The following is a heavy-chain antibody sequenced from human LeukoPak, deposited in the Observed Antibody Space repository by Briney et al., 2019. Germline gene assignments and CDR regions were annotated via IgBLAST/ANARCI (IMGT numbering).Heavy chain of an antibody. D-gene: IGHD1-20*01. J-gene: IGHJ4*02. CDR3: AKDNNWAFDY. CDR2: IRRDGSNK. Sequence: GGSLSLSCAASGFTFRSYGMHWVRQAPGEGLEWVAFIRRDGSNKYCADSVKGRFTISRDNSKNTLFVLVNSLRAEDTAVYYCAKDNNWAFDYWGQGTLVTVSS. CDR1: GFTFRSYG. V-gene: IGHV3-30*02.